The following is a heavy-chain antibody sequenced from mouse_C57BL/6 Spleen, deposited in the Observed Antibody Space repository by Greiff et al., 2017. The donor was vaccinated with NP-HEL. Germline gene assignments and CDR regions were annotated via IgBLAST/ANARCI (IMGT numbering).Heavy chain of an antibody. V-gene: IGHV1-26*01. CDR2: INPNNGGT. D-gene: IGHD2-5*01. CDR3: AREAYSNYEAWFAY. J-gene: IGHJ3*01. Sequence: EVQLQQSGPELVKPGASVKISCKASGYTFTDYYMNWVKQSHGKSLEWIGDINPNNGGTSYNQKFKGKATLTVDKSSSTAYMELRSLTSEDSAVYYCAREAYSNYEAWFAYWGQGTLVTVSA. CDR1: GYTFTDYY.